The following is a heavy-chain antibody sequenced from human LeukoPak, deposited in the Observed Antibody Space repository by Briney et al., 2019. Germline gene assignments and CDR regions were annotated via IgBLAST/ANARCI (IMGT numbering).Heavy chain of an antibody. J-gene: IGHJ4*02. D-gene: IGHD2-15*01. CDR1: GFTVSSNY. Sequence: PGGSLRLSCAASGFTVSSNYMSWVRQAPGKGLEWVSVIYRGGSTYYADSVKGRFTISRDNSKKTLYLHMNSLRAEDTSVYYCARGRTYSFDYWGQGTLVTVSS. V-gene: IGHV3-53*05. CDR2: IYRGGST. CDR3: ARGRTYSFDY.